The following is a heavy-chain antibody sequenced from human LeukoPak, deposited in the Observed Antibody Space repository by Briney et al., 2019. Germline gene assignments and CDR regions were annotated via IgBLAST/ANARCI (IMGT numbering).Heavy chain of an antibody. V-gene: IGHV4-39*01. CDR3: ARGSFEGRRIMITFGGVIAT. CDR2: IYYSGST. CDR1: GGSISSSSYY. Sequence: SETLSLTCTVSGGSISSSSYYWGWIRQPPGKGLEWIGSIYYSGSTYYNPSLKRRVTISVDTSKNQFSLKLSSVTAADTAVYYCARGSFEGRRIMITFGGVIATWGQGTLVTVSS. J-gene: IGHJ5*02. D-gene: IGHD3-16*02.